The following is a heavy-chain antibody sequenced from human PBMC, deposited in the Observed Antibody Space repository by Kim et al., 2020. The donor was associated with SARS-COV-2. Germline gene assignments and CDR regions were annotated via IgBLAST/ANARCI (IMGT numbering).Heavy chain of an antibody. Sequence: VKGRLTLSRDNSKNTLDLQMNSLRAEDTAVYYCARDQCSGGSCYFYYWGQGTLVTVSS. J-gene: IGHJ4*02. D-gene: IGHD2-15*01. V-gene: IGHV3-53*01. CDR3: ARDQCSGGSCYFYY.